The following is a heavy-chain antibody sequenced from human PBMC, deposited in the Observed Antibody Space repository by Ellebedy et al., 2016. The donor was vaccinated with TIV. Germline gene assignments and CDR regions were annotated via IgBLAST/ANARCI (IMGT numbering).Heavy chain of an antibody. Sequence: SETLSLTCAVYGGSFSGYYWSWIRQPPGKGLEWIGEINHSGSTNYNPSLKSRVTISVDTSKNQFSLKLSSVTAADTAVYYCARDPASGWCRGFEIWGQGTMVTVSS. J-gene: IGHJ3*02. CDR1: GGSFSGYY. D-gene: IGHD6-19*01. CDR3: ARDPASGWCRGFEI. CDR2: INHSGST. V-gene: IGHV4-34*01.